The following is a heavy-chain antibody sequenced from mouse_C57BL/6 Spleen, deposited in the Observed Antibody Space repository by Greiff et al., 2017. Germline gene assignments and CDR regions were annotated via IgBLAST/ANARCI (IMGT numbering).Heavy chain of an antibody. D-gene: IGHD2-2*01. CDR3: ARGMVTTGYCDY. V-gene: IGHV1-55*01. Sequence: QVQLKQPGAELVKPGASVKMSCKASGYTFTSYWITWVKQRPGQGLEWIGDIYPGSGSTNYNEKFKRQATLTVDTSSSTAYMQLSRLTSEDSAVYYCARGMVTTGYCDYWGQGTTLTVSS. J-gene: IGHJ2*01. CDR2: IYPGSGST. CDR1: GYTFTSYW.